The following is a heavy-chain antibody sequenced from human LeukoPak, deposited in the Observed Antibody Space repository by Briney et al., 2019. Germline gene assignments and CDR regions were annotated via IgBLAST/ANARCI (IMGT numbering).Heavy chain of an antibody. Sequence: PGGSLRLSCAASGFTFSDYFMSWIRQAPGKGLEWVSYISSSGSYSNYADSVKGRFTISRDNAKNSLYLQMNSLRAKDTAVYYCARDRGGNWNFDYDYWGQGTLVTVSS. J-gene: IGHJ4*02. D-gene: IGHD1-7*01. CDR3: ARDRGGNWNFDYDY. V-gene: IGHV3-11*06. CDR2: ISSSGSYS. CDR1: GFTFSDYF.